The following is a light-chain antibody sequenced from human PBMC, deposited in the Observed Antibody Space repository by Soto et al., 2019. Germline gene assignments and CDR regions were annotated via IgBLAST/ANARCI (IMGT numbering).Light chain of an antibody. Sequence: IQMTQSPSSLSASVGDSVTVTCRASQPIGTSLHWYQQKPGKAPKLLIYAASSLQSGVPSRFSGSGSGTDFTLTISSLQPEDFATYYCQQSYSTVTFGQGTRLEIK. V-gene: IGKV1-39*01. CDR1: QPIGTS. J-gene: IGKJ5*01. CDR2: AAS. CDR3: QQSYSTVT.